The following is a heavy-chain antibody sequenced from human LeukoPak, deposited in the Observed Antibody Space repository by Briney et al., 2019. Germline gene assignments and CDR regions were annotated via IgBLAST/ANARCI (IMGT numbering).Heavy chain of an antibody. CDR3: ARAMTTEDY. V-gene: IGHV4-34*01. CDR2: INHSGST. Sequence: SETLSFTCAVYGGSFSGYYWSWIRQPPGKGLEWIGEINHSGSTNYNPSLKSRVTISVDTSKNQFSLKLSSVTAADTAVYYCARAMTTEDYWGQGTLVTVSS. D-gene: IGHD4-11*01. CDR1: GGSFSGYY. J-gene: IGHJ4*02.